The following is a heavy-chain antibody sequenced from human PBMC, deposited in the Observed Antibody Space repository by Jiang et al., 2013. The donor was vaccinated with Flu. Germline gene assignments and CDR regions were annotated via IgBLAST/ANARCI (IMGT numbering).Heavy chain of an antibody. V-gene: IGHV1-46*02. CDR1: GYIFNTYY. CDR2: TNPDSVSQ. J-gene: IGHJ1*01. CDR3: ARGSGRGSSEYFQF. Sequence: GAEVKKPGASVKLSCKTSGYIFNTYYMFWIRQAPGHGPEWMGITNPDSVSQSYAQKFQGRVTMTSDTSTSTFYMELTDLISEDTAVYYCARGSGRGSSEYFQFWGQGTLLRVSS. D-gene: IGHD6-13*01.